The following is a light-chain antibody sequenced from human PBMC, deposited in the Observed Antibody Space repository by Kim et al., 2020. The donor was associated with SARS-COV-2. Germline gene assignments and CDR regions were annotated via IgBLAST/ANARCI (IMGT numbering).Light chain of an antibody. Sequence: DIVMTQSPDSLAVSLGEKATVNCKSSHSVLDRSNSKNYLAWYQQKPGQPPKLLIYWASTRDSGVPDRFTGSGSETDFTLSINNLGGEDGAVYFGHQYYSEPFTFGPGTKVDI. CDR3: HQYYSEPFT. CDR1: HSVLDRSNSKNY. J-gene: IGKJ3*01. V-gene: IGKV4-1*01. CDR2: WAS.